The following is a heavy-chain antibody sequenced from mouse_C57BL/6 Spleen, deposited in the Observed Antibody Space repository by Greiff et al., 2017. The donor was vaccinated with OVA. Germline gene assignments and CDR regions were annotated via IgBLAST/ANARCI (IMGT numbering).Heavy chain of an antibody. CDR2: IDPSDSYT. CDR3: AMGYYGSSPYAMDY. D-gene: IGHD1-1*01. J-gene: IGHJ4*01. V-gene: IGHV1-69*01. CDR1: GYTFTSYW. Sequence: QVQLKQPGAELVMPGASVKLSCKASGYTFTSYWMHWVKQRPGQGLEWIGEIDPSDSYTNYNQKFKGKSTLTVDKSSSTAYMQLSSLTSEDSAVYYCAMGYYGSSPYAMDYWGQGTSVTVSS.